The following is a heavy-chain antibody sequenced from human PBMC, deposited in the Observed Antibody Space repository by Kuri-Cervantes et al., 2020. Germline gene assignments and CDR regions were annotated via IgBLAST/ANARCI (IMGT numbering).Heavy chain of an antibody. Sequence: GESLKISCAASGFTFSDYSMNWFRQAPGKGLEWVSSISSTSSHIYYADSVKGRFTISRDNAKNSLYLQMNSLRAEDTAVYYCARIHSDYTDYVDNPLGQGYFLDYWGQGALVTVSS. D-gene: IGHD4-11*01. CDR1: GFTFSDYS. J-gene: IGHJ4*02. V-gene: IGHV3-21*01. CDR2: ISSTSSHI. CDR3: ARIHSDYTDYVDNPLGQGYFLDY.